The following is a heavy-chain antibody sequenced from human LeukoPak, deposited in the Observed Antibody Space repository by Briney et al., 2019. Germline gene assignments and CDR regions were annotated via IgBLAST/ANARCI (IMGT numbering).Heavy chain of an antibody. CDR3: ARDCSTSCRTRGGFYYYYYMDV. CDR2: ISYDGSNK. D-gene: IGHD2-2*01. J-gene: IGHJ6*03. Sequence: HPGGSLRLSCAASGFTFSSYAMHWVRQAPGKGLEWVAVISYDGSNKYYADSVKGRFTISRDNSKNTLYLQMNSLRAEDTAVYYCARDCSTSCRTRGGFYYYYYMDVWGKGTTVTISS. CDR1: GFTFSSYA. V-gene: IGHV3-30*04.